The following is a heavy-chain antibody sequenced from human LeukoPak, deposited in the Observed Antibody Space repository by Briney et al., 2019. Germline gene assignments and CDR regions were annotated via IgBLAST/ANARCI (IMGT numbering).Heavy chain of an antibody. D-gene: IGHD6-6*01. Sequence: GGSLRLSCAASGFTFSSYEMNWVRQAPGKGLEWVSYISSSGSTIYYADSVKGRFTISRDNAKNSLYLQMNSLRAEDTVVYYCAAARPYYYYGMDVWGQGTTVTVSS. CDR1: GFTFSSYE. J-gene: IGHJ6*02. CDR2: ISSSGSTI. CDR3: AAARPYYYYGMDV. V-gene: IGHV3-48*03.